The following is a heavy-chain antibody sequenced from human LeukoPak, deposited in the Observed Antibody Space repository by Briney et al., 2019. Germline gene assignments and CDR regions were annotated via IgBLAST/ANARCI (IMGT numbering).Heavy chain of an antibody. Sequence: PSETLSLTCTVSGGSISSYYWSWIRQPPGKGLEWIGYIYYSGSTNYNPSLKSRVTISVDTSKNQFSLKLSSVTAADTAVYYCGCGYSYGYFDYWDQGTLVTVSS. J-gene: IGHJ4*02. CDR2: IYYSGST. CDR1: GGSISSYY. D-gene: IGHD5-18*01. V-gene: IGHV4-59*01. CDR3: GCGYSYGYFDY.